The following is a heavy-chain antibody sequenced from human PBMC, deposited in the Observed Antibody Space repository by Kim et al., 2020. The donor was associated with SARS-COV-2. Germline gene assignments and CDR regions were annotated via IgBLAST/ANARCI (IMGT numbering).Heavy chain of an antibody. CDR3: ARRGRYSSSWYHWFDP. Sequence: ASVKVSCKASGYTFTSYGISWVRQAPGQGLELMGWISGYIGNTNYAQKLQDRVTMTTDTSTGTAYMELRSLRSDDTAVYYCARRGRYSSSWYHWFDPWGQGTLVTVSS. CDR1: GYTFTSYG. V-gene: IGHV1-18*01. J-gene: IGHJ5*02. CDR2: ISGYIGNT. D-gene: IGHD6-13*01.